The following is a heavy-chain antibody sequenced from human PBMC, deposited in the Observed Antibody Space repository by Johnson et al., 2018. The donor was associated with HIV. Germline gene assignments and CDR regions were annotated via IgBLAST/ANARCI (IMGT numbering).Heavy chain of an antibody. CDR1: GFIFSDYY. CDR2: ISYDGSNK. D-gene: IGHD2-2*01. V-gene: IGHV3-30*14. J-gene: IGHJ3*02. Sequence: QMQLVESGGGLVKPGGSLRLSCAASGFIFSDYYMNWIRQAPGKGLEWVAVISYDGSNKYYADSVKGRFTISRDNSKNTLYLQMGSLRAEDTAVYYCARNGLVPAAKGVAFDIWGQGTMVTGSS. CDR3: ARNGLVPAAKGVAFDI.